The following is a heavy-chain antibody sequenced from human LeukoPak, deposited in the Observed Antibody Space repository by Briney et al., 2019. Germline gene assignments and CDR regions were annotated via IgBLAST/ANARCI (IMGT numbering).Heavy chain of an antibody. J-gene: IGHJ4*02. Sequence: PGGSLRLSGAASGFTFSSYSMNWVRQAPGKGLEWVSYISSSSSTIYYADSVKGRFTISRDNAKNSLYLQMNSLRAEDTAVYYCARDGPSAYYDFWSGPSDFDYWGQGTLVTVSS. CDR2: ISSSSSTI. CDR1: GFTFSSYS. V-gene: IGHV3-48*01. CDR3: ARDGPSAYYDFWSGPSDFDY. D-gene: IGHD3-3*01.